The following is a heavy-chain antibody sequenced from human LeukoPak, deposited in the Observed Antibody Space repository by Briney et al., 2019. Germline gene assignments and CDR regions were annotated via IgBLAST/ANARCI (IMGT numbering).Heavy chain of an antibody. V-gene: IGHV3-23*01. J-gene: IGHJ3*02. CDR1: GFTFSSYA. Sequence: PGGSLRLSCAASGFTFSSYAMSWVRQAPGKGLEWVSAISGSGGSTYYADSVKGRFTISRDNSKNTLYLQMNSLRAEDTAVYYCAKDLPGITMVLGVAPDIWGQGTMVTVSS. CDR2: ISGSGGST. D-gene: IGHD3-10*01. CDR3: AKDLPGITMVLGVAPDI.